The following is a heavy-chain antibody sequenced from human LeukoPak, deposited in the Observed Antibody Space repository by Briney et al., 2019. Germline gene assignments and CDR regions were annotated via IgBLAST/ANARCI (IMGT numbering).Heavy chain of an antibody. V-gene: IGHV3-21*01. CDR1: GFTFSSYS. CDR2: ISSSSSYI. CDR3: ARVDTNYDILTAGIYYFDY. Sequence: PGGSLRLSCAASGFTFSSYSMNWVRQAPGKGLEWVSSISSSSSYIYYADSVKGRFTISRDNAKNSLYLQMNSLRAEDTAVYYCARVDTNYDILTAGIYYFDYWGQGTLVTVSS. J-gene: IGHJ4*02. D-gene: IGHD3-9*01.